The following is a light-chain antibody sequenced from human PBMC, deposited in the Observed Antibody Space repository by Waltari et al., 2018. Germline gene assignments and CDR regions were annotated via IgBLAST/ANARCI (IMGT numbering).Light chain of an antibody. J-gene: IGKJ1*01. CDR3: QQYYRSRT. CDR2: WAS. Sequence: DIVMTQSPDSLAVSLGERANIDCKSSQSVLYRSDNKNYLAWYQHKPGQPPNLLFYWASTRESGIPDRFSAGGAGTDFTLTINNLQAEDVAVYYCQQYYRSRTFGQGTKVEIK. CDR1: QSVLYRSDNKNY. V-gene: IGKV4-1*01.